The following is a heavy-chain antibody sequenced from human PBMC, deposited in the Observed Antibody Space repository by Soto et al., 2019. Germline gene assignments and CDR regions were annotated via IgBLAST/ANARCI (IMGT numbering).Heavy chain of an antibody. Sequence: QVQLVQSGAEVKKPGSSVKVSCKASGGTFSSYAISWVRQAPGQGLEWMGGIIPIFGTANYAQKCQGRVTITADESTSTAYMELSSLTSEDRAVYYCAREDGELRSWGAGMDVWGEGTTVTVSS. D-gene: IGHD3-3*01. CDR3: AREDGELRSWGAGMDV. J-gene: IGHJ6*04. CDR1: GGTFSSYA. CDR2: IIPIFGTA. V-gene: IGHV1-69*12.